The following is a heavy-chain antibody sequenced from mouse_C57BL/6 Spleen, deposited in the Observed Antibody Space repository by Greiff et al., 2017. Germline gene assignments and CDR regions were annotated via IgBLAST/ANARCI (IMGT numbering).Heavy chain of an antibody. CDR2: IDPSDSYT. J-gene: IGHJ2*01. CDR3: ARSSNYLDYLDY. Sequence: QVQLQQPGAELVKPGASVKMSCKASGYTFTSYWMPWVKQRPGQGLEWIGEIDPSDSYTNYNQKFKGKATLTVDTSSSTAYMQLSSLTSEDSAVYYSARSSNYLDYLDYWGRGATLTV. D-gene: IGHD2-5*01. V-gene: IGHV1-50*01. CDR1: GYTFTSYW.